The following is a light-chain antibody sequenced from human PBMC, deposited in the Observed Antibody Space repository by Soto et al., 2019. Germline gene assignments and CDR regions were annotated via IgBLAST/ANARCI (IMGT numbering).Light chain of an antibody. Sequence: EIVLTQSQGTLSVSPGERATLSCTASQSLRSNFLAWYQQKPGQAPRLLIYDASSRAAGIPDRFSGSGSGTDFTLTITSLEPEDFAVYHCQQYDGSPRTFGQGTKVEIK. CDR2: DAS. J-gene: IGKJ1*01. CDR3: QQYDGSPRT. CDR1: QSLRSNF. V-gene: IGKV3-20*01.